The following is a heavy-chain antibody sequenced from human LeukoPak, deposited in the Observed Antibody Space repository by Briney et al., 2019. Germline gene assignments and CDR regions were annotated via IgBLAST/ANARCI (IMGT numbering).Heavy chain of an antibody. CDR2: ISSSSSTI. CDR3: ARLWIDTVTTGDY. J-gene: IGHJ4*02. Sequence: GGSLRLSCAASGVTFSSYSMNWVRQAPGKGLEWVSYISSSSSTIYYADSVKGRFTISRDNAKNSLYLQMNSLRAEDTAVYYCARLWIDTVTTGDYWGQGTLVTVSS. CDR1: GVTFSSYS. D-gene: IGHD4-17*01. V-gene: IGHV3-48*01.